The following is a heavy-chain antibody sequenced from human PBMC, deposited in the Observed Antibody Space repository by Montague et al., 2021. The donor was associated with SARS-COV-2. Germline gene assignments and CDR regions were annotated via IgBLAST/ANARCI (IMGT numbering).Heavy chain of an antibody. CDR1: GGSFSGYY. CDR2: INQSGST. V-gene: IGHV4-34*01. Sequence: SETLSLTCAVYGGSFSGYYWSWIRQPPGKGLEWIGEINQSGSTNXXPSLKGRVTLSVDTSKKQFSLKLSSLTAADTAVYYCARVAGGYYHDSSAYFDYWGQGSLVTVSS. D-gene: IGHD3-22*01. J-gene: IGHJ4*02. CDR3: ARVAGGYYHDSSAYFDY.